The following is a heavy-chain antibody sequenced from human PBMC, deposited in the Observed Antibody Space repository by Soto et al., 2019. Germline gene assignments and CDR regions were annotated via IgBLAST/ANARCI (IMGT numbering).Heavy chain of an antibody. J-gene: IGHJ6*02. D-gene: IGHD3-22*01. CDR1: GFTFSSYA. V-gene: IGHV3-23*01. CDR3: AKDTPNYYGSSGYGMDV. CDR2: ISGSGGST. Sequence: PGGSLRLSCAACGFTFSSYAMSWVRQAPGKGLEWVSAISGSGGSTYYADSVKGRFTISRDNSKNTLYLQMNSLRAEDTAVYYCAKDTPNYYGSSGYGMDVWGQGTTVTVSS.